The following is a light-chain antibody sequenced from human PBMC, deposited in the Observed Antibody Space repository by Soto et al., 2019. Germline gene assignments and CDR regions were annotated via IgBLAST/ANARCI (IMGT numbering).Light chain of an antibody. J-gene: IGLJ1*01. CDR1: SSDVGSYNR. CDR2: EVN. V-gene: IGLV2-18*01. Sequence: QSALTQPASVSGSPGQSITISCTGTSSDVGSYNRVSWYQRPPGTGPKLIIYEVNNRPSGVPDRFSGSKSGNTASLTISGLQAEDDAEYYCSLYTTDSTYVFGTGTKVTVL. CDR3: SLYTTDSTYV.